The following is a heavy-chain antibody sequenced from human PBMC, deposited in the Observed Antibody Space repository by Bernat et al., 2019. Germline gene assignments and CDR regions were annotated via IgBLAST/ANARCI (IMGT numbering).Heavy chain of an antibody. Sequence: VQLVESGGGVVQPGRSLRLSCAASGFTFSSYAMHWVRQAPGKGLEWVSSISSSSSYIYYADSVKRRFTIYRDNAKNSLYLQMNSVRAEDTAVCYCARGTGTIDYWGQGTLVTVSS. CDR1: GFTFSSYA. CDR3: ARGTGTIDY. V-gene: IGHV3-21*01. J-gene: IGHJ4*02. D-gene: IGHD1-1*01. CDR2: ISSSSSYI.